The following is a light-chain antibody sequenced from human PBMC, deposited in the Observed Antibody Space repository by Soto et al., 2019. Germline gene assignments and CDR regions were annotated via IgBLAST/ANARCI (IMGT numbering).Light chain of an antibody. CDR2: DVH. Sequence: NFMLTQPHSVSESPGKTVTISCSVSGGRIGNNYVLWYQQRPGSAPNTLIYDVHRRASGVPDRFSGSVDTSSNSASLTISGLETGDEADYYCQSFDVDSWVFGGGTQLTVL. J-gene: IGLJ3*02. V-gene: IGLV6-57*02. CDR1: GGRIGNNY. CDR3: QSFDVDSWV.